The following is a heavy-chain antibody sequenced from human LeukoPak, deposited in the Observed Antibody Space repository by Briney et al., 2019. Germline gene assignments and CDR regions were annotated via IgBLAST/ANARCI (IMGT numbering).Heavy chain of an antibody. CDR1: GFTFGGYG. CDR2: IAYDGSRA. D-gene: IGHD2-2*01. Sequence: GRSLRLSCAGSGFTFGGYGMHWFRQTPGKGLEWVAVIAYDGSRAFYADSVKGRFTTPRDNSKNTMSVQMDDLRAEDTAVYYCARDCSSTSCYRGGFDPWGQGTLVTVSS. CDR3: ARDCSSTSCYRGGFDP. V-gene: IGHV3-33*01. J-gene: IGHJ5*02.